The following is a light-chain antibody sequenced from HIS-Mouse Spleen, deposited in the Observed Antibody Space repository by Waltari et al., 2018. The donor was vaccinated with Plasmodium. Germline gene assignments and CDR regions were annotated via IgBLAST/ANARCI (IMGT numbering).Light chain of an antibody. J-gene: IGLJ2*01. Sequence: SYELTQPPSVSVSPGQTARITCSGDALPKQYAYWYQQKPGQAPVLVIYKDSDRPSGIPGRFSGSSSGTTVTLTISGVQAEDEADYYCQSADSSGTYQVFGGGTKLTVL. CDR1: ALPKQY. CDR3: QSADSSGTYQV. V-gene: IGLV3-25*03. CDR2: KDS.